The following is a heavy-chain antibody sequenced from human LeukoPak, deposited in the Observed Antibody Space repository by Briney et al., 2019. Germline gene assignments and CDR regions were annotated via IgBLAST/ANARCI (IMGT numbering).Heavy chain of an antibody. J-gene: IGHJ4*02. CDR1: GGSIRNYY. CDR2: IYSSGST. V-gene: IGHV4-4*07. Sequence: SETLSLTCTVSGGSIRNYYWSWIRQPAGKGLEYIGRIYSSGSTNYTPSLRSRVTMSVDTSKSQFSLKLSSVTAADTAVYYCAREYSGYDYGVFWFDYWGQGTLVTVSS. D-gene: IGHD5-12*01. CDR3: AREYSGYDYGVFWFDY.